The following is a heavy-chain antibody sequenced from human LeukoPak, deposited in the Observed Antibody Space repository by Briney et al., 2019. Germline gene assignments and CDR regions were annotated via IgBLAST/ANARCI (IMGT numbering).Heavy chain of an antibody. D-gene: IGHD3-3*01. Sequence: SETLSLTCTVSGDSIRRSSYFWAWVRQPPGKGLEWIGSVYSSGSIYYNPSLRSQITISIDTSKNQFSLRLTSVAAADTAMYYCTRDMEYPGAGFDYWGQGIPVTVSS. CDR3: TRDMEYPGAGFDY. CDR1: GDSIRRSSYF. J-gene: IGHJ4*02. CDR2: VYSSGSI. V-gene: IGHV4-39*07.